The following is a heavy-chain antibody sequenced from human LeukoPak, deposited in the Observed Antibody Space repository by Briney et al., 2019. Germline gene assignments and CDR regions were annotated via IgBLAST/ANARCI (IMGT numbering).Heavy chain of an antibody. D-gene: IGHD3-22*01. Sequence: GGSLRLSCAASGFTFSDYYMSWIRQAPGKGLEWVSYISSSGSTIYYADSVKGRFTISRDNAKNSLYLQMNSLRAEDTAVYYCARPIRYYYDSSGSYYFDYWGQGTLVTVSS. CDR1: GFTFSDYY. CDR3: ARPIRYYYDSSGSYYFDY. J-gene: IGHJ4*02. V-gene: IGHV3-11*01. CDR2: ISSSGSTI.